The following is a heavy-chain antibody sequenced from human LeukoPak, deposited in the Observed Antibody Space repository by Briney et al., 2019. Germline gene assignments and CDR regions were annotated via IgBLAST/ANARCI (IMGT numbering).Heavy chain of an antibody. Sequence: ASVKVSCKASGYIFTDYYIHWVRQAPGQGLEWMGWLNPNTGVTKYAEKFQGRVTMTRETSITTAYMEVTRLRSDDTAVYYCARRQPAADGYGIDVWGLGTTVTVSS. CDR3: ARRQPAADGYGIDV. V-gene: IGHV1-2*02. CDR2: LNPNTGVT. CDR1: GYIFTDYY. D-gene: IGHD6-13*01. J-gene: IGHJ6*02.